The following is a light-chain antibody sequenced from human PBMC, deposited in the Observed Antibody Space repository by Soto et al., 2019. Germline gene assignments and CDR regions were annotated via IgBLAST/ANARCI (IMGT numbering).Light chain of an antibody. CDR2: DAS. CDR1: PTVRNNY. CDR3: QQLSSYTLT. J-gene: IGKJ4*01. V-gene: IGKV3-20*01. Sequence: EFVLTQSPGTLSLSPGERATLSCRASPTVRNNYLAWCQKKPGQAPRLLIYDASSRATGIPDRFSGGVSGTDFNLTISRLETEDCAVYEGQQLSSYTLTFGGGTKVDIK.